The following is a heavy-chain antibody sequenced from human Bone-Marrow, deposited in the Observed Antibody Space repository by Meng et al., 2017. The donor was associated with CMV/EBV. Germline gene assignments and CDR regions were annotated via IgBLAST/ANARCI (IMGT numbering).Heavy chain of an antibody. CDR2: IDGSGRRT. CDR3: TKDGGYSRSNNWYDAFDI. J-gene: IGHJ3*02. V-gene: IGHV3-23*01. D-gene: IGHD1-26*01. CDR1: GFTFISYA. Sequence: GESLKISCVASGFTFISYAMTWVRQAPGKGLEWVASIDGSGRRTYYADSVKGRFTISRDNSKNTLSLQMNSLRAEDTAAYYCTKDGGYSRSNNWYDAFDIWGQGTMVTVSS.